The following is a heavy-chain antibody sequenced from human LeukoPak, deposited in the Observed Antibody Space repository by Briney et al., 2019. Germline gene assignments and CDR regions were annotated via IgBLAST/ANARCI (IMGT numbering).Heavy chain of an antibody. J-gene: IGHJ6*04. D-gene: IGHD2-21*02. CDR2: IYYSGST. Sequence: PSETLSLTCTVSGGSISSSSYYWGWIRQPPGKGLEWIGSIYYSGSTYYNPSLKSRVTISVDTSKNQFSLKLSSVTAADTAVYYCARARFLAYCGGDCYSSTVDVWGKGTTVTVSS. CDR1: GGSISSSSYY. V-gene: IGHV4-39*07. CDR3: ARARFLAYCGGDCYSSTVDV.